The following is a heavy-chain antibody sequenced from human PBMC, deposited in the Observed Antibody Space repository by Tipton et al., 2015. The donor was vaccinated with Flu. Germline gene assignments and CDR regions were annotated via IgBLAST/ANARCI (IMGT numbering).Heavy chain of an antibody. CDR3: ARARYYYDSSGYYSEAFDI. D-gene: IGHD3-22*01. V-gene: IGHV4-59*01. Sequence: TLSLTCTVSGGSISSYYWTWIRQPPGKGLERIGYFYYSGSTNYNPSLKSRVTISADTSKNQFSLKLSSVTAADTAVYYCARARYYYDSSGYYSEAFDIWGQGTMVTVSS. CDR2: FYYSGST. J-gene: IGHJ3*02. CDR1: GGSISSYY.